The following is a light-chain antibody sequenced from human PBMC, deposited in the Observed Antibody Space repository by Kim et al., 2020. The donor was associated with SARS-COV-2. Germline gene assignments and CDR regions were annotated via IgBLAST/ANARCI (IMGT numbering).Light chain of an antibody. V-gene: IGKV1-16*01. CDR2: AAS. Sequence: DIQITQSPSSLSASVGDRVTLTCRASQAIYNYLAWFQQKPGKAPRSLIYAASSLQSGIPSRFSGSGSGTDFNFTISSLQPDDFATYYCQQYTTYPLTFGGGTKVDIK. J-gene: IGKJ4*01. CDR1: QAIYNY. CDR3: QQYTTYPLT.